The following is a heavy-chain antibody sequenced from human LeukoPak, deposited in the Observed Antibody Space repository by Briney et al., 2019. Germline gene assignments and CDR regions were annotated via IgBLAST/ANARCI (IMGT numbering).Heavy chain of an antibody. CDR1: GYTFTTYY. CDR3: ARELGGYDSL. CDR2: INASGGST. V-gene: IGHV1-46*01. J-gene: IGHJ4*02. Sequence: ASVKVSCKASGYTFTTYYIHWVRQAPGQGLEWMGIINASGGSTSYAQKFQGRVTMTRDTSTSTVYMEVSSLRSEDTAVYYCARELGGYDSLWGQGTLVTVSS. D-gene: IGHD5-12*01.